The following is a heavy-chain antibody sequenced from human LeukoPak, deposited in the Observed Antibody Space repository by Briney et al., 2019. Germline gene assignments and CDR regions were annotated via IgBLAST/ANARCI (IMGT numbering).Heavy chain of an antibody. CDR2: INPNSGGT. V-gene: IGHV1-2*02. J-gene: IGHJ4*02. D-gene: IGHD3-22*01. Sequence: GASVKVSCKASGYTFTGYYMHWVRQAPGQGLEWMGWINPNSGGTNYAQKFRGRVTMTRDTSISTAYMELSRLRSDDTAVYYCARVGSGYYSFYFDYWGQGTLVTVSS. CDR3: ARVGSGYYSFYFDY. CDR1: GYTFTGYY.